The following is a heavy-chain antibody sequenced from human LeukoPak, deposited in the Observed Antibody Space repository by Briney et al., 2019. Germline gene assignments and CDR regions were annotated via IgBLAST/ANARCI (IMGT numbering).Heavy chain of an antibody. CDR3: ASHGSSGHDPLT. Sequence: SETLSLTCTVSGDSLSSYYLNWIRPPPGKGLEWVGYIYSTGSTSYNPSLKSRVTIALDTSKSQFSLRLTAVTAADTAVYYCASHGSSGHDPLTWGQGTLVTVSS. CDR1: GDSLSSYY. J-gene: IGHJ4*01. D-gene: IGHD5-12*01. V-gene: IGHV4-59*08. CDR2: IYSTGST.